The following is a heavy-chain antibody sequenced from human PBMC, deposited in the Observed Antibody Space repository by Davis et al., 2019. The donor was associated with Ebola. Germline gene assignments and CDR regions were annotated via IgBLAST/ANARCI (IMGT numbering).Heavy chain of an antibody. CDR1: GFTFSSYA. D-gene: IGHD6-13*01. CDR3: ATAAVLDSSP. Sequence: GESLKISCAASGFTFSSYAMSWVRQAPGKGLEWVSAISGSGGSTYYADSVKGRFTISRDNSKNTLYLQMNSLRAEDTAVYYRATAAVLDSSPWGQGTLVTVSS. J-gene: IGHJ5*02. V-gene: IGHV3-23*01. CDR2: ISGSGGST.